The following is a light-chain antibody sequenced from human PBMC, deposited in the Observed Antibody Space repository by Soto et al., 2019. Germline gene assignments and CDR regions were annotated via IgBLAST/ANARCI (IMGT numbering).Light chain of an antibody. CDR1: VSDVGSYNY. V-gene: IGLV2-14*01. J-gene: IGLJ1*01. CDR2: EVT. CDR3: SSYTNINTRACV. Sequence: QSALTQPRSVSGSPGQSVTISCTGTVSDVGSYNYVSWYQHHPGKAPKLMIYEVTDRPSGVSNRFSGSKSGNTASLTISGLQAEDEAEYYCSSYTNINTRACVFGTGTKLTVL.